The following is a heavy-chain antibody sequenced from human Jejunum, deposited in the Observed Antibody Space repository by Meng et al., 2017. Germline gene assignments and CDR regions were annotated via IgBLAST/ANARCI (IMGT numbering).Heavy chain of an antibody. CDR2: IYHGGNT. Sequence: QGQRQEAGEGRGKPSGTRSRTCAVSGGYINKENWWSWVRQSPERGLEWIGEIYHGGNTNYNPSLKRRVTMSVDESTNQMSLKLTSVTAADTAVYYCVRGEFAMLARFDFWGQGILVTVSS. V-gene: IGHV4-4*02. CDR3: VRGEFAMLARFDF. CDR1: GGYINKENW. J-gene: IGHJ4*02. D-gene: IGHD2-2*01.